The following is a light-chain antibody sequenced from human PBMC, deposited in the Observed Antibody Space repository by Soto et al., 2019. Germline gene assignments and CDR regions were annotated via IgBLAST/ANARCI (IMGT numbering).Light chain of an antibody. Sequence: QSALTQPRSVSGSPGQSVTISCTGTSSDVGTYNYVSWYQQHPGKAPKLMIYGVNYRPSGVTDRFSGSKSGNTASLTISGLQAEDEADYYCCSYAGSYTVVFGGGTKLTVL. CDR1: SSDVGTYNY. V-gene: IGLV2-11*01. J-gene: IGLJ2*01. CDR3: CSYAGSYTVV. CDR2: GVN.